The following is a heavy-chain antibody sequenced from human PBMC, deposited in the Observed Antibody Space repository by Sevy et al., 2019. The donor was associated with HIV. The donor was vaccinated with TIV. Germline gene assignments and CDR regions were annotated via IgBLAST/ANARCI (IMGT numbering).Heavy chain of an antibody. CDR2: MNPNSGNT. V-gene: IGHV1-8*01. CDR1: GYTFTSYD. J-gene: IGHJ3*02. CDR3: AITYDSSGYYSLLLRERPREGAFDI. D-gene: IGHD3-22*01. Sequence: ASVKVSCKASGYTFTSYDINWVRQATGQGLEWMGWMNPNSGNTGYTQKFQGRVTMTRNTSRSTAYMELSSLRSEDTAVYYCAITYDSSGYYSLLLRERPREGAFDIWGQGTMVTVS.